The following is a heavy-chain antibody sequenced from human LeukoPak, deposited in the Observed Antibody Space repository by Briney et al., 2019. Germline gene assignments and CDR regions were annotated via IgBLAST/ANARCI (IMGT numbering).Heavy chain of an antibody. CDR2: IIPILGIA. J-gene: IGHJ4*02. CDR3: ARTTVVTPLFDY. D-gene: IGHD4-23*01. V-gene: IGHV1-69*04. Sequence: SVKVSCKASGGTFSSNAISWVRQAPGQGLEWMGRIIPILGIANYAQKFQGRVTITADKSTSTAYMELSSLRSEDTAVYYCARTTVVTPLFDYWGQGTLVTVSS. CDR1: GGTFSSNA.